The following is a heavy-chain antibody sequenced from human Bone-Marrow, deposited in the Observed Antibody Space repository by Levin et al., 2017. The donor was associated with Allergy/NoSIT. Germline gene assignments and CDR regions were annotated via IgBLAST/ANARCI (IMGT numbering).Heavy chain of an antibody. J-gene: IGHJ3*02. CDR1: GGSISSGVYF. CDR3: ARDITVFGVVLAVNDAFDI. V-gene: IGHV4-31*03. Sequence: RASETLSLTCTVSGGSISSGVYFWSWIRRLPGKGLEWIGYVSYSGITFYNQSLKSRVTISGDTSKNLFSLNLSSVTAADTAVYYCARDITVFGVVLAVNDAFDIWGQGTMVTVSS. D-gene: IGHD3-3*01. CDR2: VSYSGIT.